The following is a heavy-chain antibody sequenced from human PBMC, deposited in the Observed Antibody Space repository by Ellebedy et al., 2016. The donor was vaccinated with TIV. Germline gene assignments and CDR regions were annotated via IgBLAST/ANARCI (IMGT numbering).Heavy chain of an antibody. J-gene: IGHJ5*02. D-gene: IGHD3-22*01. CDR2: IYKDGGT. Sequence: PGGSLRLSCAASGFTVNSYFMTWVRQAPGKGLAWVSVIYKDGGTNYTDSVLGRFTISRDNSENTLYLQMDSLRVEDTAVYYCARDPGGGGNYGDNWFDPWGQGTLVTVSS. CDR3: ARDPGGGGNYGDNWFDP. CDR1: GFTVNSYF. V-gene: IGHV3-66*01.